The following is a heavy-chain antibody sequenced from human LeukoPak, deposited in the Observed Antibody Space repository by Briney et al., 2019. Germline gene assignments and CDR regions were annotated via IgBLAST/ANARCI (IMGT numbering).Heavy chain of an antibody. CDR2: ISYDGSNK. V-gene: IGHV3-30*18. CDR1: GFTFSSYG. Sequence: GGSLRLSCAASGFTFSSYGMHWVRQAPGKGLEWVAVISYDGSNKYYADSVKGRFTISRDNSKNTLYLQMNSLRAEDTALYYCAKDRGAAAIDYFDYWGQGTLVTVSS. CDR3: AKDRGAAAIDYFDY. J-gene: IGHJ4*02. D-gene: IGHD6-13*01.